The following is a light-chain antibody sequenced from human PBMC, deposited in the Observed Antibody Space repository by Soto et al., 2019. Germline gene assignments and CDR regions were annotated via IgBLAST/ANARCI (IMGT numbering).Light chain of an antibody. CDR3: QQYDNPPYT. J-gene: IGKJ2*01. Sequence: DIQMTQSPSSLSASVGDTVTITCQASHDITNFLNWYQQKPEKAPKLLIYGASNLQTGVPSRFSGRGSGTDFTFTISSLQPEDFATYYCQQYDNPPYTFGQGTKLEIK. V-gene: IGKV1-33*01. CDR2: GAS. CDR1: HDITNF.